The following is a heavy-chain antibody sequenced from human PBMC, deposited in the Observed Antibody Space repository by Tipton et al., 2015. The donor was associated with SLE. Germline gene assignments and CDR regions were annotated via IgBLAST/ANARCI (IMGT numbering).Heavy chain of an antibody. CDR3: ARGSGFWKGPTFFYYMDV. J-gene: IGHJ6*03. CDR2: IIPPFGRV. D-gene: IGHD3-3*01. V-gene: IGHV1-69*05. Sequence: QLVQSGPEVKIPGSSVKVSCKASGGTLRSYGISWVRRAPGQGLEWMGGIIPPFGRVDYAQNFQGRVTITTDESTTTVYMELRSLRPDDTAVFYCARGSGFWKGPTFFYYMDVWGRGTTVTGSS. CDR1: GGTLRSYG.